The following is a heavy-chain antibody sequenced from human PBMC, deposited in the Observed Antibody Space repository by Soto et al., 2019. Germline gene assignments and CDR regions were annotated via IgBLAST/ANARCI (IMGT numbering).Heavy chain of an antibody. CDR2: INPNSGGT. CDR1: GYTFTDYF. D-gene: IGHD2-2*01. Sequence: VEMVQSGAEVKKPGASVRVSCKASGYTFTDYFIHCVRQAPGQGLEWMGWINPNSGGTNYAQKFQGRDTMTRDTSITTVYLDLSRLRSDDTATYYCSRDTKIPANAIHDGRWGQGTLVTVSS. V-gene: IGHV1-2*02. CDR3: SRDTKIPANAIHDGR. J-gene: IGHJ4*02.